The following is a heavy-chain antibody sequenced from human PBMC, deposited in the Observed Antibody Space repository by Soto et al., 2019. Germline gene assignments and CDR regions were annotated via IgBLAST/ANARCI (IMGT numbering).Heavy chain of an antibody. D-gene: IGHD3-22*01. CDR1: GFTVSSNY. CDR2: LYGDGDT. CDR3: ARRGYYYDSSGYYPLFDY. Sequence: EVQVVETGGGLIQPGGSLRLSCAASGFTVSSNYMTWVRQAPGKGLEWVSVLYGDGDTFYADSVKGRFTISTDTSRKTLFLQMNSLRAEDSAVYYCARRGYYYDSSGYYPLFDYWGQGTHVTVSS. J-gene: IGHJ4*02. V-gene: IGHV3-53*02.